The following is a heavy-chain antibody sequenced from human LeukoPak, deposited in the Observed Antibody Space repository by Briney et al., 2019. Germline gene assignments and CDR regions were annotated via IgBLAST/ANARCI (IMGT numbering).Heavy chain of an antibody. CDR3: AKDRGTMVWGVISY. J-gene: IGHJ4*02. D-gene: IGHD3-10*01. CDR2: IRYDGSNK. Sequence: GGSLRLSCAASGFTFSSYGMHWVRQAPGKGLEWVAFIRYDGSNKYYADSVKGRFTISRDNSKSTLYLQMNSLRAEDTAVYYCAKDRGTMVWGVISYWGQGTLVTVSS. CDR1: GFTFSSYG. V-gene: IGHV3-30*02.